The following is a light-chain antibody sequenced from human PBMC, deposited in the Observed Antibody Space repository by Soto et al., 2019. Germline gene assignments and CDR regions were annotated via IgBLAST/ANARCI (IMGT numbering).Light chain of an antibody. Sequence: NFMLTQPHSVSESPGKTVTISCTRGGGSIASNHVQWYQQRPGSAPTTVIYKNDQRPSGVPDRFSGSIDSSSNSASLTISGLKTEDEADFYCQSYDSNSVVFGGGTKLTVL. CDR3: QSYDSNSVV. J-gene: IGLJ2*01. CDR1: GGSIASNH. CDR2: KND. V-gene: IGLV6-57*04.